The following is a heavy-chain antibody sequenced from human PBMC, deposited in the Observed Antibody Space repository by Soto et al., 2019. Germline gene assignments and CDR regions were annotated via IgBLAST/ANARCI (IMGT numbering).Heavy chain of an antibody. CDR3: ATVGTGSYNWLDP. D-gene: IGHD1-26*01. J-gene: IGHJ5*02. CDR2: INGDGSRT. V-gene: IGHV3-74*01. Sequence: EVQLVESGGGLVQPGGSLRLSCAASGFTFSNNWMHWVSQAPGKGLVWVSRINGDGSRTNYADSVRGRFTISRDNAKNTLFLQMNGLRAEDTAVYYCATVGTGSYNWLDPWGQGTLVTVSS. CDR1: GFTFSNNW.